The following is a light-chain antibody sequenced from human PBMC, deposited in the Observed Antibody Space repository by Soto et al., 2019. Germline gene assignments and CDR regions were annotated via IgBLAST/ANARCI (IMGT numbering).Light chain of an antibody. V-gene: IGKV1-5*03. Sequence: DIQMTQSPSTLSASVGDRVTISCRASQSISSWLAWYQQKPGKAPKLPISKASNLESGVPSRFSGSGSGTEFTLTISSLQPDDFATFYCQQYNSYPWTFGQGTKVDIK. J-gene: IGKJ1*01. CDR1: QSISSW. CDR3: QQYNSYPWT. CDR2: KAS.